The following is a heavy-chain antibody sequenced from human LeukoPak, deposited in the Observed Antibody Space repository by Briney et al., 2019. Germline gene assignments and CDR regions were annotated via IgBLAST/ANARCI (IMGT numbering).Heavy chain of an antibody. D-gene: IGHD3-9*01. CDR2: IKQDGSEK. J-gene: IGHJ6*03. Sequence: PGGSLRLSCAASGFTFSSYWMSWVRQAPGKGLEWVANIKQDGSEKYYVDSVKGRFTISRDNAKNSLYLQMNSLRAEDTAVYYCARGQGPYYDILTGYSGYMDVWGKGTTVTVSS. V-gene: IGHV3-7*01. CDR1: GFTFSSYW. CDR3: ARGQGPYYDILTGYSGYMDV.